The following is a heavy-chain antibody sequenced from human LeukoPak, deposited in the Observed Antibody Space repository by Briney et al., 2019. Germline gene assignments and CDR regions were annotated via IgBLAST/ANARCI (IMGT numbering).Heavy chain of an antibody. J-gene: IGHJ4*02. V-gene: IGHV3-11*01. D-gene: IGHD6-13*01. CDR1: GFTFSDYY. CDR2: ISSSGSTI. CDR3: ARVGSPDSSSWYKGPFDY. Sequence: PGGSLRLSCAASGFTFSDYYMSWIRQAPGKGLEWVSYISSSGSTIYYADSVKGRFTISRDNAKNSLYLQMNSLRAEDTAVYYCARVGSPDSSSWYKGPFDYWGQGTLVTVSS.